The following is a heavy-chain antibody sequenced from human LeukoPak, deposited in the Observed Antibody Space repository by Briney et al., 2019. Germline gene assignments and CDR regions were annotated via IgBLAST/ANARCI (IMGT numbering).Heavy chain of an antibody. J-gene: IGHJ3*02. CDR1: GCTFSSYA. D-gene: IGHD3-22*01. CDR2: IIPIFVTS. Sequence: SVKVSCKASGCTFSSYAISLVRQAPGQRLEWIGGIIPIFVTSNHPQKFQARVTITEDDCTSTAYREPSSLRSEDTAVYYCARAHSYDSKALYDAFDTSGQGTMVTVSS. CDR3: ARAHSYDSKALYDAFDT. V-gene: IGHV1-69*01.